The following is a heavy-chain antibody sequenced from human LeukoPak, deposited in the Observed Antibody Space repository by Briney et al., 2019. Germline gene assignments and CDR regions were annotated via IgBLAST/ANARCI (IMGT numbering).Heavy chain of an antibody. V-gene: IGHV4-59*01. J-gene: IGHJ4*02. CDR1: GGSISSYY. CDR3: ASASSGWYILDY. Sequence: SETLSLTCTVSGGSISSYYWSWIRQPPGKGLEWIGYIYYSESTNYNPSLKSRVTISVDTSKNQFSLKLSSVTAADTAVYYCASASSGWYILDYWGQGTLVTVSS. D-gene: IGHD6-19*01. CDR2: IYYSEST.